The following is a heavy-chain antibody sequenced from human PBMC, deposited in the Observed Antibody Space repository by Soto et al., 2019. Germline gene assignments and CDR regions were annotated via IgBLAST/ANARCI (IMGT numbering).Heavy chain of an antibody. V-gene: IGHV4-31*03. J-gene: IGHJ6*02. CDR3: ARDGRKLWSGGMDV. CDR2: IYYSGSS. D-gene: IGHD3-3*01. Sequence: PSETLSLACTVSGGSISSGGYYWSWIRQHPGKGLEWIGYIYYSGSSYYNPSLKSRVTISVDTSKNQFSLKLSSVTAADTAVYYCARDGRKLWSGGMDVWGQGTTVTVSS. CDR1: GGSISSGGYY.